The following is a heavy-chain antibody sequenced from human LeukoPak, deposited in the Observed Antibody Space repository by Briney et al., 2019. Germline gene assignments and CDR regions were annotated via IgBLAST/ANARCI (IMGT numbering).Heavy chain of an antibody. CDR2: IYYSGST. Sequence: PSETLSLTCTVSGGSISSYYWSWLRQPPGKGLEWIGYIYYSGSTNYNPSLKSRVTISVDTSNNQLSLKLSSVTAADTAVYYCARGLGGSSGCFGYWGQGTLVTVSS. CDR3: ARGLGGSSGCFGY. CDR1: GGSISSYY. J-gene: IGHJ4*02. D-gene: IGHD6-19*01. V-gene: IGHV4-59*01.